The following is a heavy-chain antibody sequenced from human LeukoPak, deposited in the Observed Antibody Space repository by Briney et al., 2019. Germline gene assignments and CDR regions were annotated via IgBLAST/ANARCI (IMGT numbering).Heavy chain of an antibody. CDR1: GGSFSGYY. D-gene: IGHD6-6*01. V-gene: IGHV4-59*01. J-gene: IGHJ1*01. CDR3: ARGGAARPHFQN. CDR2: IYHSGST. Sequence: SETLSLTCAVYGGSFSGYYWSWIRQPPGKGLEWIGYIYHSGSTNYNPSLQSRVTISVDTSKNQFSLNLNSVTAADTAVYYCARGGAARPHFQNWGQGTLVTVSS.